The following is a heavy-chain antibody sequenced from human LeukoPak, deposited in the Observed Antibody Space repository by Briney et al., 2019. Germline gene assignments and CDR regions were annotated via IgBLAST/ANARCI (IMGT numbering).Heavy chain of an antibody. CDR3: AKTLGAPPYYYYYMDV. CDR2: ILYDGSNK. D-gene: IGHD1-26*01. V-gene: IGHV3-30*09. J-gene: IGHJ6*03. Sequence: GRSLRLSCAASGFTFSTYTMHWVRQAPGKGLEWVAVILYDGSNKYYADSVRGRFAISRDNSKNTLYLQMNSLRAEDTAVYYCAKTLGAPPYYYYYMDVWGKGTTVTVSS. CDR1: GFTFSTYT.